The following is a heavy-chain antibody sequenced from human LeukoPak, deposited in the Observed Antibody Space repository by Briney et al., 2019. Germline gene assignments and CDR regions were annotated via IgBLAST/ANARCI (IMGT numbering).Heavy chain of an antibody. CDR1: GGSISSYY. Sequence: SETLSLTCTVSGGSISSYYWSWIRQPPGKGLEWIVYIYYSGSTNYNPSLKSRVTISVDTSKTQFFLKMSSVTAAATAVYYCARGGYSYGLPIYWGQGTLVTVSS. V-gene: IGHV4-59*01. J-gene: IGHJ4*02. D-gene: IGHD5-18*01. CDR2: IYYSGST. CDR3: ARGGYSYGLPIY.